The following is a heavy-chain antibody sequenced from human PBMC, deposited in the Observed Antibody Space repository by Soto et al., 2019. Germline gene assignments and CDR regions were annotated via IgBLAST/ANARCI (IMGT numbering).Heavy chain of an antibody. Sequence: EVQLLESGGGLVQPGGSLRLSCAASGFAFSTYAMIWVRQAPGKGLEWVSAISSSGTSTYYKDSVKGRFTVSRDNSKSTLYLQMNSLRADDTAVYYCAREWRIAMVRGGGVDYWGQGTLVTVSS. V-gene: IGHV3-23*01. CDR1: GFAFSTYA. J-gene: IGHJ4*02. D-gene: IGHD3-10*01. CDR2: ISSSGTST. CDR3: AREWRIAMVRGGGVDY.